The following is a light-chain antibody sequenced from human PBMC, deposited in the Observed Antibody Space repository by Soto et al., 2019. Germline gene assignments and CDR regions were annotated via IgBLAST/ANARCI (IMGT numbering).Light chain of an antibody. V-gene: IGKV3-11*01. J-gene: IGKJ4*01. Sequence: EIVLTQSPATLSLSPGERATLSCRASQSVSSYLAWYQQKPGQAPRLLTYDASNRATGIPARFSGSGSATDFTLTISRLEPEDFAVYYCQQRSHWPTFGGGTKVEIK. CDR1: QSVSSY. CDR2: DAS. CDR3: QQRSHWPT.